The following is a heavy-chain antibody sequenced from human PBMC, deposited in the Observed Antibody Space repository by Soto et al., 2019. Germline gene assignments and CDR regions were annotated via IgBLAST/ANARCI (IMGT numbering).Heavy chain of an antibody. D-gene: IGHD5-12*01. CDR3: ARARDGYKTKEFDY. J-gene: IGHJ4*02. V-gene: IGHV1-2*04. Sequence: ASVKVSCKASGYAFTGYYMHWVRQAPGQGLEWMGWINPNSGGTNYAQKFQGWVTMTRDTSISTAYMELSRLRSDDTAVYYCARARDGYKTKEFDYWGQGTLVTVSS. CDR1: GYAFTGYY. CDR2: INPNSGGT.